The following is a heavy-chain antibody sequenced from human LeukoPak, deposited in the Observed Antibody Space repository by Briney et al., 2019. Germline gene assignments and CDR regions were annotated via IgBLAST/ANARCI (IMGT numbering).Heavy chain of an antibody. J-gene: IGHJ4*02. CDR1: GGSISSYY. V-gene: IGHV4-59*08. D-gene: IGHD2-21*01. CDR3: ARVMGLFDY. CDR2: IYYSGST. Sequence: SETLSLTCTVSGGSISSYYWSWIRQFPGKGLEWIGYIYYSGSTNYNPSLESRVTMSVDTSKNQFSLKLSSVTAADTAVYYCARVMGLFDYWGQGTLVTVSS.